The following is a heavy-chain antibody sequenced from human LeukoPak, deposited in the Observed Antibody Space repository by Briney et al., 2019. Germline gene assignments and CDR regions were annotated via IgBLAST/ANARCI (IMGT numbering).Heavy chain of an antibody. J-gene: IGHJ4*02. CDR1: GGSISSSSYY. CDR3: ARWGYSGYDFDY. V-gene: IGHV4-39*07. CDR2: IYYSGST. D-gene: IGHD5-12*01. Sequence: SETLSLTCIVSGGSISSSSYYWGWIRQPRGKGLEWLGSIYYSGSTYYNPSLERRVTITVDTSKNQFSQKLSSVTAADTAVYYCARWGYSGYDFDYWGQGTLVTVSS.